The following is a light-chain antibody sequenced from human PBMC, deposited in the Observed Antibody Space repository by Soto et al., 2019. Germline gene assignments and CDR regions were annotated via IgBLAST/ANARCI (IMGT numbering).Light chain of an antibody. CDR2: GAS. Sequence: DIQMTQSPSSLSASVGDRVTITCRASQSISTYLNWYQQKPGKAPKLLIFGASSLQYGVTSRFSGSGSGTEFTLTISSLQSEDFATYYCQQSHSSPRTFGQGTKVEI. V-gene: IGKV1-39*01. CDR3: QQSHSSPRT. J-gene: IGKJ1*01. CDR1: QSISTY.